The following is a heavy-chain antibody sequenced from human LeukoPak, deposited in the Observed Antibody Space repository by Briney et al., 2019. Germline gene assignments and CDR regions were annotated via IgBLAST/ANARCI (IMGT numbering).Heavy chain of an antibody. CDR2: ISTSTTTI. Sequence: GGSLRLSCEASGFTFSSYSMNWVRQAPGKGLEWISYISTSTTTIYYANSVKGRFTISRDNAKNSLYLQMNSLRAEDTALYYCARDGYYDSSGYSGYFQHWGQGTLVTVSS. D-gene: IGHD3-22*01. CDR3: ARDGYYDSSGYSGYFQH. J-gene: IGHJ1*01. V-gene: IGHV3-48*04. CDR1: GFTFSSYS.